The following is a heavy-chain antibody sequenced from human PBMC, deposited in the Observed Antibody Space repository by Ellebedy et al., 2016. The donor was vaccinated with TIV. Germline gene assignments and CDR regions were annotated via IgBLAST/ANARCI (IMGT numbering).Heavy chain of an antibody. CDR1: GVTISTYS. Sequence: PGGSLRLSCAASGVTISTYSMNWVRQAPGKGLEWVAYISRSSSTIYYADSVKGRFTISSDNAKNSLYLQMNSLRDEDTATYYCTLNWNDSPVGGIDVWGQGTTVTVSS. V-gene: IGHV3-48*02. CDR3: TLNWNDSPVGGIDV. J-gene: IGHJ6*02. D-gene: IGHD1-1*01. CDR2: ISRSSSTI.